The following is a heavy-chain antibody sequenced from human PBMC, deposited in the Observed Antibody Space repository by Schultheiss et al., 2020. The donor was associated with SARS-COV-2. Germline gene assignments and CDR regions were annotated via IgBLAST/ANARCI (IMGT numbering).Heavy chain of an antibody. CDR1: GFTFSSYE. CDR3: AKGATDIVVVPAAIRSTYYYYYMDV. D-gene: IGHD2-2*02. Sequence: GGSLRLSCAASGFTFSSYEMNWVRQAPGKGLEWVSYISSSGSTIYYADSVKGRFTISRDNAKNSLYLQMNSLRAEDTAVYYCAKGATDIVVVPAAIRSTYYYYYMDVWGKGTTVTVSS. J-gene: IGHJ6*03. CDR2: ISSSGSTI. V-gene: IGHV3-48*03.